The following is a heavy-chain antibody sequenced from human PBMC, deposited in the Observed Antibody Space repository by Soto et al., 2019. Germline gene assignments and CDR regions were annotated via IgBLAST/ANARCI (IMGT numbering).Heavy chain of an antibody. V-gene: IGHV3-9*01. Sequence: SLRLSCAASGFTFDDYAMHWVRQAPGKGLEWVSGISWNSGSIGYADSVKGRFTISRDNAKNYLYLQMNSLRAEDTAVYYCARGYCTSSACHWNFDYWGQGTLVTVSS. D-gene: IGHD2-8*02. CDR2: ISWNSGSI. CDR1: GFTFDDYA. CDR3: ARGYCTSSACHWNFDY. J-gene: IGHJ4*02.